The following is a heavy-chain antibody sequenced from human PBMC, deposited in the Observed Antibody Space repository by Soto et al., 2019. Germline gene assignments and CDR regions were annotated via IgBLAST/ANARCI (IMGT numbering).Heavy chain of an antibody. Sequence: ASVKVSCKASGYTFIDYYMHWVRQAPGQGFEWVGRISPKSGGTNYAQKFQGRVTMTWDTSLNTAYMELSSLISEDTAVYYCARPPGYISGWYYFDLWGQGTLVTVSS. J-gene: IGHJ4*02. CDR2: ISPKSGGT. V-gene: IGHV1-2*02. CDR1: GYTFIDYY. D-gene: IGHD6-19*01. CDR3: ARPPGYISGWYYFDL.